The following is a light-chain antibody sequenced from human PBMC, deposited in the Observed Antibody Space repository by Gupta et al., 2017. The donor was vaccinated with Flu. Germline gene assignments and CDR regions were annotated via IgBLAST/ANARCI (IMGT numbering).Light chain of an antibody. CDR3: SSYTSSSTLDWV. V-gene: IGLV2-14*01. Sequence: DVVGYNYVSWYQQHPGKAPKLMIYEVSNRPSGVSNRFSGSKSGNTASLTIAGLQAEDETDYYCSSYTSSSTLDWVFGGGTKLTVL. CDR1: DVVGYNY. J-gene: IGLJ3*02. CDR2: EVS.